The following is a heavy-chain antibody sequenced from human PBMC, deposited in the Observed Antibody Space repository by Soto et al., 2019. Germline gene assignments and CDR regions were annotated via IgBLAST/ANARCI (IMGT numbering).Heavy chain of an antibody. D-gene: IGHD6-13*01. Sequence: GGSLRLSCAASGFTFSNAWMNWVRQAPGKGLEWVGRIKSKTDGGTTDYAAPVKGRFTISRDDSKNTLYLQMNSLKTEDTAVYYCTTGHDDSSWNAYYNYGMDVWGQGTTVPVS. J-gene: IGHJ6*02. V-gene: IGHV3-15*07. CDR3: TTGHDDSSWNAYYNYGMDV. CDR2: IKSKTDGGTT. CDR1: GFTFSNAW.